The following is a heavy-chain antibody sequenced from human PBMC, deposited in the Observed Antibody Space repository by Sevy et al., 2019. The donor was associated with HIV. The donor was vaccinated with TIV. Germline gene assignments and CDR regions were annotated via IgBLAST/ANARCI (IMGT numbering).Heavy chain of an antibody. CDR3: ARGDSSSWYGFYYYGMDV. CDR2: ISSSGSTI. Sequence: GESLKISCVASGFTFSDYYMSWIRQAPGKGLEWVSYISSSGSTIYYADSVKGRFTISRDNAKNSLYLQMNSLRAEDTAVYYCARGDSSSWYGFYYYGMDVWGQGTTVTVSS. CDR1: GFTFSDYY. J-gene: IGHJ6*02. V-gene: IGHV3-11*01. D-gene: IGHD6-13*01.